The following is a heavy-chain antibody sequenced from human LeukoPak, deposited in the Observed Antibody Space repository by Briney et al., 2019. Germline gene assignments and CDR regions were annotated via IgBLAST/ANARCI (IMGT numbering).Heavy chain of an antibody. CDR1: GFTFGDYG. CDR3: AKDAGVGSSSLSYYWYIDF. Sequence: GGSLRLSCAASGFTFGDYGMHWVRQAPGKGLEWVSSISWSSGHKAYAASVEGRFTISRDNTKNFLYLQMSSLRPDDTAFYYCAKDAGVGSSSLSYYWYIDFWGKGTTVIVSS. D-gene: IGHD6-6*01. V-gene: IGHV3-9*01. CDR2: ISWSSGHK. J-gene: IGHJ6*03.